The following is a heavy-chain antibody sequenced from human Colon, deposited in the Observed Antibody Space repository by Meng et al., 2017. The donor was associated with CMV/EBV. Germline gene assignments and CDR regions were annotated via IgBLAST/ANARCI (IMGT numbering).Heavy chain of an antibody. Sequence: ASVTVSCKASGYTFTSYGISWVRQAPGQGLEWMGWISAYNGNTNYAQKLQGRVTMTTDTSTSTAYMELRSLRPDDTAVYYCARDTTSSWPNWFDPWGQGTLVTVSS. V-gene: IGHV1-18*01. J-gene: IGHJ5*02. CDR2: ISAYNGNT. CDR3: ARDTTSSWPNWFDP. D-gene: IGHD6-13*01. CDR1: GYTFTSYG.